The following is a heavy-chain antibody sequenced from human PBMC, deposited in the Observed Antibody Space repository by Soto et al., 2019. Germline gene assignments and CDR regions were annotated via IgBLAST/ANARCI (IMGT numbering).Heavy chain of an antibody. Sequence: GQSLKISCKGPGYSFTSYWIGWVRQMPGKGLAWMGILYPGDSDTRYSPSSQGQVTISADKSISTAYLQWSSLKASDTDMYYCARQGKYYDFWSGYPTYGMDVWGQGTTVAVS. CDR2: LYPGDSDT. V-gene: IGHV5-51*01. CDR1: GYSFTSYW. D-gene: IGHD3-3*01. CDR3: ARQGKYYDFWSGYPTYGMDV. J-gene: IGHJ6*02.